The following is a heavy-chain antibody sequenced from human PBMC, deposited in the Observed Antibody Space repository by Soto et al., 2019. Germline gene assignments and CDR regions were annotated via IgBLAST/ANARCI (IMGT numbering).Heavy chain of an antibody. CDR3: ARLPSRHLVDY. V-gene: IGHV4-39*01. CDR2: MFYGVST. CDR1: GTSINSSGYH. Sequence: PSETLFLTCTVSGTSINSSGYHSGWIRQPPGKGLEWIGSMFYGVSTYYNPSLKSRVTVSVDTSKNQFSLNLRSVTAADTAVYYCARLPSRHLVDYWGQGTLVTVSS. D-gene: IGHD3-3*02. J-gene: IGHJ4*02.